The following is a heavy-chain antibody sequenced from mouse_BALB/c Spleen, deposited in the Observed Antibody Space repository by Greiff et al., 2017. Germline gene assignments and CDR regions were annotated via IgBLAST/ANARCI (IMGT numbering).Heavy chain of an antibody. V-gene: IGHV1-77*01. CDR1: GYTFTDYY. CDR3: ARYYGNYYYAMDY. J-gene: IGHJ4*01. Sequence: VQLQQSGAELARPGASVKLSYKASGYTFTDYYINWVKKRTGQGLEWIGEIYPGSGNTYYNEKFKGKATLTADKSSSTAYMQLSSLTSEDSAVYFCARYYGNYYYAMDYWGQGTSVTVSS. D-gene: IGHD2-1*01. CDR2: IYPGSGNT.